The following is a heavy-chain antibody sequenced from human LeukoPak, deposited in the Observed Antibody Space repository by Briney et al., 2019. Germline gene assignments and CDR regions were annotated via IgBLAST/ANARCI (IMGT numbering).Heavy chain of an antibody. J-gene: IGHJ4*02. CDR2: IYYSGST. V-gene: IGHV4-59*01. CDR3: ARGSSVLNYFDS. CDR1: GGSISSYY. D-gene: IGHD6-6*01. Sequence: SETLSLTCTVSGGSISSYYWSWIRQPPGEGLEWIGYIYYSGSTNYSPSLKSRLTISVDTSKNQFSLKLSSVTAADTAVYYCARGSSVLNYFDSWGQGTLVTVSS.